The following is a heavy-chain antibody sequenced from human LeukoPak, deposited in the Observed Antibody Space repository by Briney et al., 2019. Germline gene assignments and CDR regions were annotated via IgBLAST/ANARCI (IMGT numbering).Heavy chain of an antibody. Sequence: SETLSLTCAVYGGSFSGYYWSWIRQPPGKGLEWIGEINHSGSTNYNPSLKSRVTISVDTSKNQFSLKLSSVTAADTAVYYCARGLARDYYGSGSYPASWGQGTLVTVSS. CDR2: INHSGST. CDR1: GGSFSGYY. J-gene: IGHJ4*02. V-gene: IGHV4-34*01. CDR3: ARGLARDYYGSGSYPAS. D-gene: IGHD3-10*01.